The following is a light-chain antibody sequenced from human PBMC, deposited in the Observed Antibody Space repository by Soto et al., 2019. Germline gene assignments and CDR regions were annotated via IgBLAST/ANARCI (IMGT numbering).Light chain of an antibody. CDR1: SSDVGSYNF. V-gene: IGLV2-23*01. J-gene: IGLJ2*01. CDR2: EGS. Sequence: QSVLTQPASVSGSPGQSITISCTGTSSDVGSYNFVSWYQQHPGKAPKLVIYEGSKRPSGVSNRFSGFKSGNTASLTISGLQAEDEADYYYCSYARGDTVLFGGGTKVTVL. CDR3: CSYARGDTVL.